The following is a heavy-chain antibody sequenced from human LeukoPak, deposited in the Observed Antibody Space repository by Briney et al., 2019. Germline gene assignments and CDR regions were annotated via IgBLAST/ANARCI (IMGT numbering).Heavy chain of an antibody. J-gene: IGHJ4*02. CDR1: GGSFSDYY. CDR2: INHSGST. V-gene: IGHV4-34*01. CDR3: YSAFDWFNFDY. Sequence: SETLSLTCAVYGGSFSDYYWSWIRQPPGKGLEWIGEINHSGSTNYNPSLKSRVTISVDTSKNQFSLKLSSVTAADTAVYYCYSAFDWFNFDYWGQGTLVTVSS. D-gene: IGHD3-9*01.